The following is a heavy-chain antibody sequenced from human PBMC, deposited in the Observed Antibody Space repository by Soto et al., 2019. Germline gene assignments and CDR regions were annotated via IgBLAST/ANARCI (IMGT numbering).Heavy chain of an antibody. CDR2: ISWNSGSI. CDR3: AKDMGEDFWSGYSRGYYFDY. V-gene: IGHV3-9*01. D-gene: IGHD3-3*01. CDR1: GFTFDDYA. Sequence: GGSLRLSCAASGFTFDDYAMHWVRQAPGKGLEWVSGISWNSGSIGYADSVKGRFTISRDNAKNSLYLQMNSLRAEDTALYYCAKDMGEDFWSGYSRGYYFDYWGQGTLVTVSS. J-gene: IGHJ4*02.